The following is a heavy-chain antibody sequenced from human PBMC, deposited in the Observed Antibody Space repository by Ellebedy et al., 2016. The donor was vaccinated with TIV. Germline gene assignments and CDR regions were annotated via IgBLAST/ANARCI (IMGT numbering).Heavy chain of an antibody. CDR1: GFTFSSYA. V-gene: IGHV3-23*01. D-gene: IGHD6-19*01. CDR2: ISGSGGST. J-gene: IGHJ6*02. Sequence: GESLKISCAASGFTFSSYAMSWVRQAPGKGLEWVSAISGSGGSTYYADSVKGRFTISRDNSKNTLYLQMSSLRAEDTAVYYCVKASVLGLEVAGKLYYYGMDVWGQGTTVTVSS. CDR3: VKASVLGLEVAGKLYYYGMDV.